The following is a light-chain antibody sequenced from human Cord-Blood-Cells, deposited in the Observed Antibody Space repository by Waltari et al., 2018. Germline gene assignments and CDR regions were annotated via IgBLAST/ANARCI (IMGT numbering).Light chain of an antibody. J-gene: IGKJ4*01. Sequence: DIVLTQSPASLAVSLGERATINCKSSQSVLYSSNNKNYLAWYQQKPGQPSKLLIYWASTRESGVPDRFSGSGSGTDFTLTISSLQAEDVAVYYCQQYYSTPLTFGGGTKVEIK. CDR1: QSVLYSSNNKNY. CDR2: WAS. V-gene: IGKV4-1*01. CDR3: QQYYSTPLT.